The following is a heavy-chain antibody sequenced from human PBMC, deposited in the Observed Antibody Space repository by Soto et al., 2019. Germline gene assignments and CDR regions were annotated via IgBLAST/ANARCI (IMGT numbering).Heavy chain of an antibody. CDR1: GASISGHF. CDR2: IYNSGS. CDR3: AINADV. Sequence: QVQLHESGPGLVKPSETLSLTCTVSGASISGHFWSWIRQPPGKGLEWIAYIYNSGSSYNPSLKRRVTISVHTSNDQLSQKQNSVIDADSAVYYCAINADVWGQGTTVTVSS. V-gene: IGHV4-59*08. J-gene: IGHJ6*02.